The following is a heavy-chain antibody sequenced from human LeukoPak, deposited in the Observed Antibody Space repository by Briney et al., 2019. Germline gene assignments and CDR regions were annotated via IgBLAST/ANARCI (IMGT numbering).Heavy chain of an antibody. CDR3: LTIVETTFDAFDI. J-gene: IGHJ3*02. CDR2: INPDDKSA. V-gene: IGHV3-74*01. Sequence: GGSLRLSCAASGFTFSKYWLHWLRQAPVKGLVWVSRINPDDKSASYADSVKGRFTIARDDARKTLYLQMNSLRAEDTAVYYCLTIVETTFDAFDIWGQGTMVTVSS. D-gene: IGHD2/OR15-2a*01. CDR1: GFTFSKYW.